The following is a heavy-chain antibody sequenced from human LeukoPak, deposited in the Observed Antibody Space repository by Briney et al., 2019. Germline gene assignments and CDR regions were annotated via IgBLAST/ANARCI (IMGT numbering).Heavy chain of an antibody. CDR1: GFAFSRYS. Sequence: PGGSLRLSCAASGFAFSRYSMNWVRQAPGKGRESLSSISSSSSYIYYADSVKGRFTISRDNAKNSLYLQMNSRRAEDTAVYVCGREGGRYAQYKWVGPWGQGSLVTVSS. D-gene: IGHD1-1*01. CDR2: ISSSSSYI. J-gene: IGHJ5*02. CDR3: GREGGRYAQYKWVGP. V-gene: IGHV3-21*01.